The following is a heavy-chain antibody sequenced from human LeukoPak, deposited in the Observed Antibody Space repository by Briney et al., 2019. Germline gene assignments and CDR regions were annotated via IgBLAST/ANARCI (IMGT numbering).Heavy chain of an antibody. CDR3: ARVGSLAATADY. Sequence: SVKVSCKASGGTFSSYAISWVRQAPGQGLEWMGGIIPIFGTANYAQKFQGRVTITADESTSTAYMELSSLRSEDTAVYYCARVGSLAATADYWGQGTLVTVSS. V-gene: IGHV1-69*13. CDR1: GGTFSSYA. J-gene: IGHJ4*02. D-gene: IGHD6-25*01. CDR2: IIPIFGTA.